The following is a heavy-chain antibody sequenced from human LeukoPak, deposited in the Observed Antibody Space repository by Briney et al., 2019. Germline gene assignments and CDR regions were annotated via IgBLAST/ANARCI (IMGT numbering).Heavy chain of an antibody. CDR1: GYTLSSYG. V-gene: IGHV3-30*02. D-gene: IGHD3-22*01. J-gene: IGHJ4*02. CDR3: AKGEGSSGYSPSHY. CDR2: IRYDGSNK. Sequence: SCKASGYTLSSYGMHWVRQAPGKGLEWVAFIRYDGSNKYYADSVKGRFTISRDNSKNTLYLQMNSLRAEDTAVYYCAKGEGSSGYSPSHYWGQGTLVTVSS.